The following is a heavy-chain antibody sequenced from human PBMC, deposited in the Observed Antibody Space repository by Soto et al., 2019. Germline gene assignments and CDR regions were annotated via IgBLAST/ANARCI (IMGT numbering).Heavy chain of an antibody. Sequence: QEQLVESGGGVVQPGRSLRLSCAASGFTSSSYGMHWVRQAPGKGLEWVAVISYDGSKKDYVDSVKGRFTISRDNSKNTLYLQMNSLRAEDTAVYYCAKEQGSSGWQYDYYYYGMDVWGQGTTVTVSS. CDR2: ISYDGSKK. CDR1: GFTSSSYG. V-gene: IGHV3-30*18. CDR3: AKEQGSSGWQYDYYYYGMDV. J-gene: IGHJ6*02. D-gene: IGHD6-19*01.